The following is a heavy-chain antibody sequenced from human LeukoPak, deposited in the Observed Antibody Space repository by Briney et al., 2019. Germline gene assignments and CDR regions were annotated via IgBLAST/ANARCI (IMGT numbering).Heavy chain of an antibody. D-gene: IGHD1-26*01. J-gene: IGHJ6*03. V-gene: IGHV1-69*05. Sequence: SVKVSCKASGGTFSSYAISWVRQAPGQGLEWMGGIIPIFGTANYAQKFQGRVTITTDESTSTAYMELSSLRSEDTAVYYCARGELPPDYYYYMDVWGKGTTVTVSS. CDR1: GGTFSSYA. CDR2: IIPIFGTA. CDR3: ARGELPPDYYYYMDV.